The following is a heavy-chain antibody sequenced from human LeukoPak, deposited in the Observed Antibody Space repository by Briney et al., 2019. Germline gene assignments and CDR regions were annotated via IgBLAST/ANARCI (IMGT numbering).Heavy chain of an antibody. Sequence: ASVKVSCKASGYTFTGYYMHWVRQAPGQGLEWMGWINPNSGGTNYAQKFQGRVTMTRDTSISTAYMELSRLRSDDTAVYYCARDEGVLRFLDNGNWFDPWGQGTLVTVSS. D-gene: IGHD3-3*01. CDR1: GYTFTGYY. V-gene: IGHV1-2*02. CDR3: ARDEGVLRFLDNGNWFDP. CDR2: INPNSGGT. J-gene: IGHJ5*02.